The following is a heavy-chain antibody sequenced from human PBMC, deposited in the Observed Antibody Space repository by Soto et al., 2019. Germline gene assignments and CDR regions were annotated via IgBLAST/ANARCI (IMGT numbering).Heavy chain of an antibody. V-gene: IGHV3-23*01. CDR3: AKGTDHFDS. CDR2: ISGYGGSA. Sequence: GGSLRLSCVASGFTFSSYAMSWVRQAPGKGLEWVSSISGYGGSAYYADSMKGRFTLSRDNSKNTLFLQMNSLRADDTAVYYCAKGTDHFDSWGQGTLVTVS. CDR1: GFTFSSYA. D-gene: IGHD2-2*01. J-gene: IGHJ4*02.